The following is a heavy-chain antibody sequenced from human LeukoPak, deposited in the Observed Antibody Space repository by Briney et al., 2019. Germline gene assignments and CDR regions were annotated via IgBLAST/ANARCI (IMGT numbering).Heavy chain of an antibody. CDR1: GFSFDDYV. CDR3: AKDIRGSTSWYGLGY. D-gene: IGHD6-13*01. CDR2: ISWDGGST. Sequence: GGSLRLSCAASGFSFDDYVMHWVRQAPGKGLEWVSLISWDGGSTYYADSVKGRFTISRDNSKNSLYLQMNSLRAEDTALYYCAKDIRGSTSWYGLGYWGQGTLVTVSS. V-gene: IGHV3-43D*03. J-gene: IGHJ4*02.